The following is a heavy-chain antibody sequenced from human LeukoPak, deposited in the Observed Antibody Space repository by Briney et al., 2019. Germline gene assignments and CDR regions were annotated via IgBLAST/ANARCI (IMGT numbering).Heavy chain of an antibody. CDR2: ISSSGSTI. V-gene: IGHV3-11*04. D-gene: IGHD6-19*01. Sequence: GGSLRLSCAASGFTFSDYSMSWIRQAPGKGLEWVSYISSSGSTIYYADSVKGRFTISRDNAKNSLYLQMNSLRAEDTAVYYCARERPRGWYFDYWGQGTLVTVSS. CDR1: GFTFSDYS. J-gene: IGHJ4*02. CDR3: ARERPRGWYFDY.